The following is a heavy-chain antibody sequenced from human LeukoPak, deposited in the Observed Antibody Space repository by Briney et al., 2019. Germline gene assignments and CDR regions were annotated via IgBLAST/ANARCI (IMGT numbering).Heavy chain of an antibody. Sequence: PGGSLRLSCAASGFTVSSNYMSWVPQAPGKGLEWVSVIYSGGSTYYADPVKGRFPISRDNSKNTLYLQMNSLRAEDTAVYYCARDHSSSTFDPWGQGTLVTVSS. CDR1: GFTVSSNY. CDR2: IYSGGST. D-gene: IGHD6-6*01. V-gene: IGHV3-53*01. J-gene: IGHJ5*02. CDR3: ARDHSSSTFDP.